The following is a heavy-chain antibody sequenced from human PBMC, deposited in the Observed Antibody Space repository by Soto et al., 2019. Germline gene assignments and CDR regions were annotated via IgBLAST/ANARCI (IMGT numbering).Heavy chain of an antibody. J-gene: IGHJ6*02. V-gene: IGHV1-18*01. D-gene: IGHD3-3*01. CDR3: ARLRITIFGVVSHYYYYGMDV. CDR1: GYTVTSYG. CDR2: ISAYNGNT. Sequence: ASVKVSCKASGYTVTSYGISWVRQAPGQGLEWMGWISAYNGNTNYAQKLQGRVTMTTDTSTSTAYMELRSLRSDDTAVYYCARLRITIFGVVSHYYYYGMDVWGQGTTVTVS.